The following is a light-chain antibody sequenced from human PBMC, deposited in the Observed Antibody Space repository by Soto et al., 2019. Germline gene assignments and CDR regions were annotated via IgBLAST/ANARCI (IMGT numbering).Light chain of an antibody. J-gene: IGKJ5*01. CDR1: QRIRTS. V-gene: IGKV1-39*01. Sequence: DIQMTQSPSSLSASIGDRVTITCRASQRIRTSLNWYQHKPGKAPKLLIYAASSLESGVPSRFSGSGSGTDFTLTITSLQPEDFATYYCQQSYGTPITFGQGTRLEIK. CDR2: AAS. CDR3: QQSYGTPIT.